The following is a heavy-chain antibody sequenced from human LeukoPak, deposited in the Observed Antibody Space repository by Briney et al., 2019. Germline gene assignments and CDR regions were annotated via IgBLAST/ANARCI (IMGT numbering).Heavy chain of an antibody. CDR1: GFTVSSNY. V-gene: IGHV3-53*01. Sequence: GGSLRLSCAASGFTVSSNYMSWVRQAPGKGLEWVSVLYSGGSTYYADSVKGRFTISRDNDKNSLYLQMNSLRAEDTAVYYCARDTYAGFDPWGQGTLVTVSS. CDR2: LYSGGST. J-gene: IGHJ5*02. D-gene: IGHD4-17*01. CDR3: ARDTYAGFDP.